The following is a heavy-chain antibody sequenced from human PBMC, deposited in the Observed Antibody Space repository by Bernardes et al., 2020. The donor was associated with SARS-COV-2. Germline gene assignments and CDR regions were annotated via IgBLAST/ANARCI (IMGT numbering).Heavy chain of an antibody. CDR3: ARSAGMDV. CDR2: IKRDGSET. V-gene: IGHV3-7*03. J-gene: IGHJ6*02. CDR1: RVSFRTSG. Sequence: GGSLRLSCAGSRVSFRTSGMHWVRQAPGKGLEWVANIKRDGSETYYVDSVKGRFTISRDNAKNLVFLQMNSLRAEDTAVFYCARSAGMDVWGQGTMVTVSS.